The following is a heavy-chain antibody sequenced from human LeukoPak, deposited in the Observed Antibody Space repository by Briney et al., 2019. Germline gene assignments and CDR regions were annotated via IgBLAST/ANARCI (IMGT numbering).Heavy chain of an antibody. V-gene: IGHV3-21*04. CDR1: GFTFSSYS. CDR3: ARDYGYGREYGEDYFDY. J-gene: IGHJ4*02. D-gene: IGHD3-10*01. CDR2: ISSSSSYI. Sequence: GGSLRLSCAASGFTFSSYSMNWVRQAPGKGLEWVSSISSSSSYIYYADSVKGRFTISRDNAKNSLYLQMNSLRAGDTAVYYCARDYGYGREYGEDYFDYWGQGTLVTVSS.